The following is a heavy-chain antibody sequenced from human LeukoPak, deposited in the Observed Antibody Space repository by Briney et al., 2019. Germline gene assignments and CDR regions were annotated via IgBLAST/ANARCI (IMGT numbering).Heavy chain of an antibody. Sequence: SQTLSLTCTVSGGSISSGGYYWSWIRQPPGKGLEWIGYIYHSGSTYYNPSLKSRVTISVDRSKNQFSLKLSSVTAADTAVYYCARGGAARAFDYWGQGTLVTISS. CDR3: ARGGAARAFDY. CDR2: IYHSGST. CDR1: GGSISSGGYY. D-gene: IGHD6-6*01. J-gene: IGHJ4*02. V-gene: IGHV4-30-2*01.